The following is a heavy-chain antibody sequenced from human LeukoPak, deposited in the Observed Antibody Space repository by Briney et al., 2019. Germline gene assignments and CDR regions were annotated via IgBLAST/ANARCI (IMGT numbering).Heavy chain of an antibody. CDR3: ARDPARPYSSSWYPFDY. V-gene: IGHV4-4*02. Sequence: SGTLSLTCAVSGGSISSSNWWSWIRQPPGKGLEWIGEIYHSGSTNYNPSLKSRVTISVDKSKNQFSLKLSSVTAADTAVYYCARDPARPYSSSWYPFDYWGQGTLVTVSS. J-gene: IGHJ4*02. D-gene: IGHD6-13*01. CDR1: GGSISSSNW. CDR2: IYHSGST.